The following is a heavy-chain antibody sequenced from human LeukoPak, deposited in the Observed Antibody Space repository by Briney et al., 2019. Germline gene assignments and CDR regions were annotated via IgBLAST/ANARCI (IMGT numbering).Heavy chain of an antibody. CDR3: ARDAFYYYGSGSYSD. CDR2: ISSSSSYI. J-gene: IGHJ4*02. CDR1: GFTFSSYS. Sequence: GGSLRLSCAASGFTFSSYSMTWVRRAPGKGLAWVSSISSSSSYIYYADSVKGRFTISRDNAKNSLYLQMNSLRAEDTAVYYCARDAFYYYGSGSYSDWGQGTLVTVSS. V-gene: IGHV3-21*01. D-gene: IGHD3-10*01.